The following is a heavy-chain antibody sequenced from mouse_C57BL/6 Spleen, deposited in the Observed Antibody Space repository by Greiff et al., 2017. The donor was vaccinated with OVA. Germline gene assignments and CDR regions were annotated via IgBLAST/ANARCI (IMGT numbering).Heavy chain of an antibody. V-gene: IGHV1-61*01. J-gene: IGHJ3*01. D-gene: IGHD2-2*01. Sequence: QVQLQQPGAELVRPGSSVKLSCKASGYTFTSYWMDWVKQRPGQGLEWIGNIYPSDSETHYNQKFKDKATLTVDKSSSTAYMQLSSLTSEDSAVYYCARSRLSAGSFAYWGQGTLVTVSA. CDR2: IYPSDSET. CDR3: ARSRLSAGSFAY. CDR1: GYTFTSYW.